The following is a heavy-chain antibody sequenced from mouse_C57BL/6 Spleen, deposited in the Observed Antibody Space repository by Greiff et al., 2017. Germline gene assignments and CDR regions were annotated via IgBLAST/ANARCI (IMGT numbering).Heavy chain of an antibody. CDR3: ARNYGSSCWYFDV. CDR2: IYPYNGVS. CDR1: GYSFTGYY. Sequence: VQLKQSGPELVKPGASVKISCKASGYSFTGYYMHWVKQSHGNILDWIGYIYPYNGVSSYNQKFKGKATLTVDKSSSTAYMELRSLTSEDSAVXYCARNYGSSCWYFDVWGTGTTVTVSS. D-gene: IGHD1-1*01. J-gene: IGHJ1*03. V-gene: IGHV1-31*01.